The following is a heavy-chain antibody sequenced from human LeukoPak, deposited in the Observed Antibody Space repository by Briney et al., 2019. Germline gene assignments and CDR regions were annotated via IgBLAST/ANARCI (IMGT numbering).Heavy chain of an antibody. D-gene: IGHD3-10*01. Sequence: SETLSLTCAVSGGSISSGGYSWSWIRQPPGKGLEWIGYIYHSGSTYYNPSLKSRVTISVDRSKNQFSLKLSSVTAADTAVYYCARDGGTYGPGTFDSWGQGPLVTVSS. CDR3: ARDGGTYGPGTFDS. J-gene: IGHJ4*02. CDR2: IYHSGST. V-gene: IGHV4-30-2*01. CDR1: GGSISSGGYS.